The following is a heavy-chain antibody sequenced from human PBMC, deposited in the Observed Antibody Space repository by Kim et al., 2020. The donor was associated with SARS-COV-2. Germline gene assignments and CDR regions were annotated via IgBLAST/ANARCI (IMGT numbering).Heavy chain of an antibody. CDR2: IDPSDSYT. CDR1: GYSFTSYW. CDR3: ARHKDGRFLEWLY. V-gene: IGHV5-10-1*01. J-gene: IGHJ4*02. Sequence: GESLKISCKGSGYSFTSYWISWVRQMPGKGLEWMGRIDPSDSYTNSSPSFQGHVTISADKSISTAYLQWSSLKASDTAMYYCARHKDGRFLEWLYWGQGTLVTVSS. D-gene: IGHD3-3*01.